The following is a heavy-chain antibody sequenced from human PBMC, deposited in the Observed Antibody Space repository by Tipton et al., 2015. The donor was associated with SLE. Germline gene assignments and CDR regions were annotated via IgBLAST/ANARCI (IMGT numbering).Heavy chain of an antibody. V-gene: IGHV3-33*01. D-gene: IGHD4-17*01. CDR2: IWYAGSNK. J-gene: IGHJ4*02. CDR1: GFTFSSYG. Sequence: SLRLSCAASGFTFSSYGMHCVRQAPGKGLEWVAVIWYAGSNKYYADSVKGRFTISRDNYKNTLYLQMNSLRAEDTAVYYCAILTTVTTDYWGQGTLVTVSS. CDR3: AILTTVTTDY.